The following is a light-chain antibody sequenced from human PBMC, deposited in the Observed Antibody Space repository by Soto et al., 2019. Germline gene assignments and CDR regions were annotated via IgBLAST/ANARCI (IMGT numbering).Light chain of an antibody. CDR3: QQYNSYS. Sequence: DIQMTQSPSTLSASVGDRVTITCRPSQTIRRRLAWYQQKPGKAPELLIYAASTLQSGVPSRFSGSGSGTEFTLTISSLQPDDFATYYCQQYNSYSFGQGTKVDI. CDR2: AAS. J-gene: IGKJ1*01. V-gene: IGKV1-5*01. CDR1: QTIRRR.